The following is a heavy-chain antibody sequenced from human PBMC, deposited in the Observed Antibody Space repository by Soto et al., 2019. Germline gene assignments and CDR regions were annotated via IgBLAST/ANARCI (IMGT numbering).Heavy chain of an antibody. D-gene: IGHD1-26*01. CDR3: ARGLISGSHYSGGWYYFDS. Sequence: SETLSLTCTVSGGSISSYYWSWIRQPPGKGLEWVGQIYYSGSTNYNPSLRSRVTVSVHTSSSQFSLELSSVTAADTAVYYCARGLISGSHYSGGWYYFDSWGQGTQVTVSS. V-gene: IGHV4-59*12. J-gene: IGHJ4*02. CDR1: GGSISSYY. CDR2: IYYSGST.